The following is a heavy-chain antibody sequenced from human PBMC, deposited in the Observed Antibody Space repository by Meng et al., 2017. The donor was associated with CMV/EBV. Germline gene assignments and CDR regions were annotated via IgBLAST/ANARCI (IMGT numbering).Heavy chain of an antibody. Sequence: QITLKESGPTLVKPTQTLTLTCTFSGFSLSTSGVGVGWIRQPPGKALEWLALIYWDDDKRYSPSLKSRLTITKDTSKNQVVLTMTNMDPMDTATYYCAHLDTAKLHFDYWGQGTLVTVSS. J-gene: IGHJ4*02. CDR1: GFSLSTSGVG. CDR2: IYWDDDK. CDR3: AHLDTAKLHFDY. D-gene: IGHD5-18*01. V-gene: IGHV2-5*02.